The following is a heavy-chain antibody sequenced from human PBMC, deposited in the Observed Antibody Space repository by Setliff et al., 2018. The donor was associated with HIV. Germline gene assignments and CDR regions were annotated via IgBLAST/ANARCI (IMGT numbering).Heavy chain of an antibody. J-gene: IGHJ4*02. CDR1: GFTFSSYS. CDR3: ARASGLRRLDCSGGSCW. Sequence: GGSLRLSCAASGFTFSSYSMNWVRQAPGKGLEWVSYISSSSSTIYYADSVKGRFTISRDNAKNSLYLQMTSLRAEDTAVYYCARASGLRRLDCSGGSCWWGQGTLVTVSS. D-gene: IGHD2-15*01. V-gene: IGHV3-48*04. CDR2: ISSSSSTI.